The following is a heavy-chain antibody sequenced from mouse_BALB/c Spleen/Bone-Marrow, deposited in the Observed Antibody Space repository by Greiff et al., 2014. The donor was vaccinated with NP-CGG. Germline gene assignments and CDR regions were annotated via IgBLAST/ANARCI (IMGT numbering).Heavy chain of an antibody. V-gene: IGHV1S56*01. Sequence: QVQLQQSGPELVKPGASVRISCKASNYTFTTYYIYWVKQKPGQGIEWIGWIYPGNVNTKYNEKFKAKATLTADKSSSTAYMQLSSLTSEDSAVYFCARSRYGSYYGYWGQGTPLTVSS. D-gene: IGHD1-1*01. J-gene: IGHJ2*01. CDR1: NYTFTTYY. CDR3: ARSRYGSYYGY. CDR2: IYPGNVNT.